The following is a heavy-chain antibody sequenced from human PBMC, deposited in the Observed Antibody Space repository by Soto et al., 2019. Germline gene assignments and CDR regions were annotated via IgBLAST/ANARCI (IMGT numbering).Heavy chain of an antibody. CDR3: ARGNFVVVPAAIYYYYYMDV. V-gene: IGHV4-34*01. CDR1: GGSFSGYY. J-gene: IGHJ6*03. D-gene: IGHD2-2*01. Sequence: SETLSLTCAVYGGSFSGYYWSWIRQPPGKGLEWIGEINHSGSTNYNPSLKSRVTISVDTSKNQFSLKLSSVTAADTAVYYCARGNFVVVPAAIYYYYYMDVWGKGTTVTVS. CDR2: INHSGST.